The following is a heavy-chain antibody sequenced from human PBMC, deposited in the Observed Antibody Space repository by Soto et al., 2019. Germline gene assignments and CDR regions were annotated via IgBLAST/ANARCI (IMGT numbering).Heavy chain of an antibody. CDR3: ARGMDGWDDALDI. J-gene: IGHJ3*02. CDR1: GFTFTDHY. D-gene: IGHD3-16*01. CDR2: ISNSGRTT. V-gene: IGHV3-11*01. Sequence: QGQLVESGGGLVKPGGSLRLSCAASGFTFTDHYMSWIRQAPGKGLEWVSYISNSGRTTYYADSMKGRFTISRDNAKNSLYLQMNSLRTDDTAVCYCARGMDGWDDALDIWGQGTMVTVSS.